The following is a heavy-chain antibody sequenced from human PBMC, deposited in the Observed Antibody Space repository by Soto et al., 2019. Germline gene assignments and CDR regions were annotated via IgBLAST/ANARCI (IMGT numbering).Heavy chain of an antibody. CDR2: ISTYNGDT. J-gene: IGHJ6*02. D-gene: IGHD5-12*01. CDR3: ASEGVAPYYYYGMDV. CDR1: GYTFTRSG. Sequence: QVQLVQSGAEVKKPGASVKVSCKASGYTFTRSGISWVRQAPGQGLEWMGWISTYNGDTNYAQTFQGRVTRTTDTSTGSVHMEVRSLRSDETAVYYCASEGVAPYYYYGMDVWGQGTPVTVAS. V-gene: IGHV1-18*01.